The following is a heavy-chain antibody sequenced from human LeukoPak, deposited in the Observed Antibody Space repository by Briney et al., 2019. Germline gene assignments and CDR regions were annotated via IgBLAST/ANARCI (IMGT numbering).Heavy chain of an antibody. Sequence: PSETLSLTCAVYGGSFSGYYWSWIRQPPAKGLEGSGEINHSGSSNYNPSLKRRVAISVDTSNNQFSLKVSSVTAADTAVYYCARGQRSEDTAMVLRFDYWGQGTLGTVSS. CDR2: INHSGSS. J-gene: IGHJ4*02. CDR3: ARGQRSEDTAMVLRFDY. CDR1: GGSFSGYY. D-gene: IGHD5-18*01. V-gene: IGHV4-34*01.